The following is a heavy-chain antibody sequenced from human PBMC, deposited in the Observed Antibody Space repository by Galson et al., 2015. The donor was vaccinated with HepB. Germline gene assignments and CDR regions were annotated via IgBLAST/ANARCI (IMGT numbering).Heavy chain of an antibody. CDR1: GDSVSSNSAA. V-gene: IGHV6-1*01. D-gene: IGHD4/OR15-4a*01. J-gene: IGHJ4*02. CDR3: VRGWGNPHGAYYFDS. CDR2: TFYRSKWSN. Sequence: CAISGDSVSSNSAAWNWIRQSPSRGLEWLGRTFYRSKWSNEYAVSVKSRITINPDTRRNQLSLQLNSMTPDDTAVYYCVRGWGNPHGAYYFDSWGQGTLVTVSS.